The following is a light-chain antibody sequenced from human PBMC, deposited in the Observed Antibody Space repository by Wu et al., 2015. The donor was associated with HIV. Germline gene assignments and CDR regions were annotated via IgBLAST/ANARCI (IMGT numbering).Light chain of an antibody. CDR3: QQYNNRPPLT. Sequence: VLTQSPSTLSVSPGDTVTLSCRASQTVTTNLAWYQHKPGQAPRLVMFGASTRPIGVPARFSGSGSGTEFSLTIYNMQSDDFATYYCQQYNNRPPLTFGGGTEVEMK. CDR2: GAS. J-gene: IGKJ4*01. CDR1: QTVTTN. V-gene: IGKV3D-15*01.